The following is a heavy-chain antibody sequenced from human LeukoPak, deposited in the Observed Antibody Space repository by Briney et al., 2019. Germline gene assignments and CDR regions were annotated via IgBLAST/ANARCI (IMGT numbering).Heavy chain of an antibody. CDR2: IFYIGTT. CDR3: ARPETYYYDSSGYYRT. J-gene: IGHJ4*02. CDR1: GASMSGYY. Sequence: SETLSLTCTVSGASMSGYYWSWIRQSPEKGLEYIGNIFYIGTTNYNPSLKSRLTISLDMSKNQFSLTLNSVTAGDTAVYYCARPETYYYDSSGYYRTWGQGTLVTVSS. D-gene: IGHD3-22*01. V-gene: IGHV4-59*08.